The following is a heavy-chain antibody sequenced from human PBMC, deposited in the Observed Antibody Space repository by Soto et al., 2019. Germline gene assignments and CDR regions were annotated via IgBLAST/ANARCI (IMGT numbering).Heavy chain of an antibody. Sequence: SETLSLTCAVSGCSISSGGYSWSWIRQPPGKGLEWIGYIYHSGSTYYNPSLKSRVTISVDRSKNQFSLKLSSVTAADTAVYYCARSKFPYYDFWSGYYTAHGMDVWGQGTTVTVSS. CDR2: IYHSGST. J-gene: IGHJ6*02. CDR1: GCSISSGGYS. D-gene: IGHD3-3*01. CDR3: ARSKFPYYDFWSGYYTAHGMDV. V-gene: IGHV4-30-2*01.